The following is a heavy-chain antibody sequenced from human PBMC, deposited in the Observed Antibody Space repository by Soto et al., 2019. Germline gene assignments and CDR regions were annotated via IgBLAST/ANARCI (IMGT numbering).Heavy chain of an antibody. J-gene: IGHJ4*01. D-gene: IGHD3-16*01. V-gene: IGHV1-3*01. Sequence: QVQLVQSGAEVKKPGASVKVSCKASGYTFISYLIHWVRQAPGQRLEWMGWINAGDGNTEFSQKFQGRVTITTDASASTAYMELSSLRSEDTAVYCCARGGGGLVYWGHGTLVTVSS. CDR2: INAGDGNT. CDR1: GYTFISYL. CDR3: ARGGGGLVY.